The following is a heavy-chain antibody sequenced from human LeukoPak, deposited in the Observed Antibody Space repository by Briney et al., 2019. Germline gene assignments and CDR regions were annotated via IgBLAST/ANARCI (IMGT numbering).Heavy chain of an antibody. J-gene: IGHJ4*02. V-gene: IGHV4-59*01. D-gene: IGHD4-17*01. Sequence: KPSETLSLTCTVSGGSISSYYWSWIRQPPGKGLEWIGYIYYSRSTNYNPSLKSRVTISVDTSKNQFSLKLSSVTAADTAVYYCAREGDSDYGDYPYYFDYWGQGTLVTVSS. CDR1: GGSISSYY. CDR3: AREGDSDYGDYPYYFDY. CDR2: IYYSRST.